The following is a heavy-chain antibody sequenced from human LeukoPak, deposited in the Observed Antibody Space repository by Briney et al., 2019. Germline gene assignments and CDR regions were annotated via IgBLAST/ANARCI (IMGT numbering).Heavy chain of an antibody. CDR3: ARVPGIAVAGEGYYYYMDV. CDR2: ISSSGSTI. D-gene: IGHD6-19*01. CDR1: GFTFSASY. J-gene: IGHJ6*03. Sequence: KSGGSLRLSCVASGFTFSASYMSWIRQAPGKGLEWVSYISSSGSTIYYADSVKGRFTISRDNAKNSLYLQMNSLRAEDTAVYYCARVPGIAVAGEGYYYYMDVWGKGTTVTISS. V-gene: IGHV3-11*01.